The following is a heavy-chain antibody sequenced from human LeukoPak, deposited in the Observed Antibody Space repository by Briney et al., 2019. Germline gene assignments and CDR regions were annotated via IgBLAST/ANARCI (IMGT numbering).Heavy chain of an antibody. CDR2: INHSGST. Sequence: SETLSLTCAVYGGSFNGYYWSWIRQPLGKGLEWIGEINHSGSTNYNPSLKSRVTISVDTSKNQFSLKLSSVTAADTAVYYCARGAPYYYGSGSYTRYFQHWGQGTLVTVSS. J-gene: IGHJ1*01. D-gene: IGHD3-10*01. CDR3: ARGAPYYYGSGSYTRYFQH. V-gene: IGHV4-34*01. CDR1: GGSFNGYY.